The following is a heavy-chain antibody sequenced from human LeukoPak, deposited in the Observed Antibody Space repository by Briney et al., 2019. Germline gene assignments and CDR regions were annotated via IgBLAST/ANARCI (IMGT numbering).Heavy chain of an antibody. V-gene: IGHV4-61*02. CDR1: GGSISSGSYY. J-gene: IGHJ4*02. D-gene: IGHD3-22*01. Sequence: SETLSLTCTVSGGSISSGSYYWNWIRQPAGKGLEWIGRIYTSGSTNYNPSLKSRVTISVDTSKNQFSLKLSSVTAADTAVYYCATNRVTMTTYFFDYWGQGTLVTVSS. CDR3: ATNRVTMTTYFFDY. CDR2: IYTSGST.